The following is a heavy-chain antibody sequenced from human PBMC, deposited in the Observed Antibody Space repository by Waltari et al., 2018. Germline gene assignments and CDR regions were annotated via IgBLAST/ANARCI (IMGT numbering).Heavy chain of an antibody. CDR3: ARDNAVAGTFDY. J-gene: IGHJ4*02. CDR1: GGSISRYY. CDR2: IYYSGST. V-gene: IGHV4-59*01. D-gene: IGHD6-19*01. Sequence: QVQLQESGPGLVKPSETLSLTCTVSGGSISRYYWRWIRQPPGKGLVWIGYIYYSGSTNYNPSLNSRVTISVDTSKNQFSLKLSSVTAADTAVYYCARDNAVAGTFDYWGQGTLVTVSS.